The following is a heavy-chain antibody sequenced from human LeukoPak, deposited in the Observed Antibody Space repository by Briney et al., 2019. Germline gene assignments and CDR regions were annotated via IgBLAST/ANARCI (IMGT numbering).Heavy chain of an antibody. CDR1: GFTFDDYA. CDR2: ISWNSGSI. CDR3: AKGNVDDFWSGYYKGMFLYFDY. J-gene: IGHJ4*02. V-gene: IGHV3-9*01. D-gene: IGHD3-3*01. Sequence: GRSLRLSCAASGFTFDDYAMHWVRQAPGKGLEWVSGISWNSGSIGYADSVKSRFTISRDNAKNSLYLQMNSLRAEDTALYYCAKGNVDDFWSGYYKGMFLYFDYWGQGTLVTVSS.